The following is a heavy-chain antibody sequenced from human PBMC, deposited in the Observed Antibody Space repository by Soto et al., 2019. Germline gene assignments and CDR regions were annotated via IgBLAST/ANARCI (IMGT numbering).Heavy chain of an antibody. J-gene: IGHJ4*02. V-gene: IGHV4-39*01. CDR3: ARPFHYGGNSGGHYYFDY. D-gene: IGHD4-17*01. CDR1: GGSISSSSYY. CDR2: IYYSGST. Sequence: QLQLQESGPGLVKPSETLSLTCTVSGGSISSSSYYWGWIRQPPGKGLEWIGSIYYSGSTYYNPSLKSRVTISVDTSKNQFSLKLSSVTAADTAVYYCARPFHYGGNSGGHYYFDYWGQGTLVTVSS.